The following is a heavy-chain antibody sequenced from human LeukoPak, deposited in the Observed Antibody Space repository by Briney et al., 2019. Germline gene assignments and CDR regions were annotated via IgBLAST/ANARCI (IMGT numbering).Heavy chain of an antibody. Sequence: PGRSLRLSCAASGFTFSTYAMNWVRQAPGKGLEWVSAISGSGGSTYYADSVKGRFTISRDNSKNTLYLQMNSLRAEDTAVYYCAKDIDYSLSRFDYWGQGTLVTVSS. J-gene: IGHJ4*02. CDR2: ISGSGGST. CDR1: GFTFSTYA. V-gene: IGHV3-23*01. D-gene: IGHD2-21*01. CDR3: AKDIDYSLSRFDY.